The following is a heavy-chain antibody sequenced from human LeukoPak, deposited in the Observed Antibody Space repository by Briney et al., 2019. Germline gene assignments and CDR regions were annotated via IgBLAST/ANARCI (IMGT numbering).Heavy chain of an antibody. J-gene: IGHJ4*02. CDR2: ILHDGTNK. CDR3: ARGLMLRGVADY. V-gene: IGHV3-30*04. CDR1: GFTFSNYA. Sequence: GSLRLSCAASGFTFSNYAMHWVRQAPGKGLEWVAVILHDGTNKYADSVKGRFTISRDNSKNTLYLQMIRLRVEDTAVYYCARGLMLRGVADYWGQGTLVTVSS. D-gene: IGHD3-10*01.